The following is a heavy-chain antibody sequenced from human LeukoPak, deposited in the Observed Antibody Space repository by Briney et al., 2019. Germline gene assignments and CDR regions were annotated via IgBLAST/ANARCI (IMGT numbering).Heavy chain of an antibody. CDR2: IYRGGSA. CDR3: ASLLQGCWYFEL. Sequence: GESLRLSCAASGFSVSTNDLSWVRQAPGKGLEWLSIIYRGGSAFYAGSVKGRFTISRDTYTNMLYLRMNSLRAEDTAVYYCASLLQGCWYFELWGRGTLVTVSS. J-gene: IGHJ2*01. V-gene: IGHV3-53*01. CDR1: GFSVSTND. D-gene: IGHD5-24*01.